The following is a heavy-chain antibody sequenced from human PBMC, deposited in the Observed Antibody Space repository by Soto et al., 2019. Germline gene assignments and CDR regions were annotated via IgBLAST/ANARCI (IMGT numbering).Heavy chain of an antibody. CDR3: AREGLVLVPTTVNSDYYYYAMDV. CDR1: GGTFSSYT. CDR2: IIPILGIA. J-gene: IGHJ6*02. D-gene: IGHD2-2*01. Sequence: SVKVSCKASGGTFSSYTISWVRQAPGQGLEWMGRIIPILGIANYAQKFQGRITITADESTSTAYMELSSLRSEDTAVYYCAREGLVLVPTTVNSDYYYYAMDVWGQGTTVTVSS. V-gene: IGHV1-69*04.